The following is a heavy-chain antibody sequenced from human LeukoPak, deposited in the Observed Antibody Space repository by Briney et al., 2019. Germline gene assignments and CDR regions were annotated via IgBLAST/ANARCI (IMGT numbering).Heavy chain of an antibody. CDR3: ARVGGYVPALRGWFDP. V-gene: IGHV1-2*02. CDR2: INPNSGGT. CDR1: GYTFTGYY. J-gene: IGHJ5*02. Sequence: GASVKVSCKASGYTFTGYYMHWVRQAPGRGLEWMGWINPNSGGTNYAQKFQGRVTMTRDTSISTAYMELSRLRSDDTAVYYCARVGGYVPALRGWFDPWGQGTLVTVSS. D-gene: IGHD5-12*01.